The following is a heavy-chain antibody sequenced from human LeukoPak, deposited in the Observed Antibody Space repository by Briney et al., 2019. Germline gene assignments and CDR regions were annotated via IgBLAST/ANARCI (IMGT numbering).Heavy chain of an antibody. CDR2: INHSGST. J-gene: IGHJ4*02. D-gene: IGHD5-12*01. V-gene: IGHV4-34*01. Sequence: SETLSLTCAVYGGSFSGYYWSWIRQPPGKGLEWIGEINHSGSTNYNPSLKSRVTISVDTSKNQFSLKLSSVTAADTAVYYCASPGSGYNLDYWGQGTLVTVSS. CDR1: GGSFSGYY. CDR3: ASPGSGYNLDY.